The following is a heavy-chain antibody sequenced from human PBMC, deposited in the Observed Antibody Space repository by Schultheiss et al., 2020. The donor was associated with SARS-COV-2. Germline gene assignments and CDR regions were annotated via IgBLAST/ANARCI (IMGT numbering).Heavy chain of an antibody. V-gene: IGHV5-51*01. D-gene: IGHD6-6*01. Sequence: GESLKISCQGSGYRFTNYWISWVRQMPGKGLEWMGIIYPGDADAIYGPSFEGQVTFSADTSISTVYLQWSSLKASDNAMYYCARREYSSSGDAFDIWGQGTMVTVSS. CDR2: IYPGDADA. CDR3: ARREYSSSGDAFDI. J-gene: IGHJ3*02. CDR1: GYRFTNYW.